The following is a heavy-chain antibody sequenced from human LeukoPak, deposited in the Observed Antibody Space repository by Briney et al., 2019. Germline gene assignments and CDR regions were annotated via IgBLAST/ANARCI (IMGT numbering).Heavy chain of an antibody. V-gene: IGHV3-21*01. CDR1: GFTFSTYS. CDR2: ISSSSSYI. CDR3: ADGTTPDY. D-gene: IGHD1-7*01. Sequence: GGSLRLSCAASGFTFSTYSMNWVRQAPGKGLEWVSSISSSSSYIYYADSVKGRFTISRDNAKNSLSLQMNSLRAEDTAIYYCADGTTPDYWGQGTLVTVSS. J-gene: IGHJ4*02.